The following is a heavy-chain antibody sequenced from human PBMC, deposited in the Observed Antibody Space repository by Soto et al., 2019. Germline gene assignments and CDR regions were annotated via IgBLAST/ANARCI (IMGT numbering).Heavy chain of an antibody. CDR2: IKQDGSEK. Sequence: VQLVESGGGLVQPGGSLRLSCAASGFTFSSYWMSWVRQAPGKGLEWVANIKQDGSEKYYVDSVKGRFTISRDNAKNSLYLQMNSLRAEDTAVYYCARDRPHYYDSSGYLYYFDYWGQGTLVTVSS. D-gene: IGHD3-22*01. CDR1: GFTFSSYW. J-gene: IGHJ4*02. CDR3: ARDRPHYYDSSGYLYYFDY. V-gene: IGHV3-7*01.